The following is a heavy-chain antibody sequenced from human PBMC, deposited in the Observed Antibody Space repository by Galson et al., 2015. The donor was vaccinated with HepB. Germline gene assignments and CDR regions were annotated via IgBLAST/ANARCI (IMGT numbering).Heavy chain of an antibody. D-gene: IGHD2-2*01. V-gene: IGHV3-30*04. CDR2: ISYDGSNK. CDR1: GFTFSSYA. J-gene: IGHJ4*02. CDR3: ARDVPLY. Sequence: SLRLSCAASGFTFSSYAMHWVRQAPGKGLEWVAVISYDGSNKYYADSAKGRFTISRDNSKNTLYLQMNSLRAEDTAVYYCARDVPLYWGQGTLVTVSS.